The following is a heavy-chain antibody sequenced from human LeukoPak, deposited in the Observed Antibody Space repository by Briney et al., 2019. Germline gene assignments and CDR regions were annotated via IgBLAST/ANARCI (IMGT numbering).Heavy chain of an antibody. J-gene: IGHJ6*02. V-gene: IGHV4-61*05. Sequence: SETLSLTCTVSGGSISSSSYYWGWIRQPPGKGLEWIGYIYYSGSTNYNPSLKSRVTISVDTSKNQFSLKLSSVTAADTAVYYCARLITMVRGVMVYYYGMDVWGQGTTVTVSS. CDR1: GGSISSSSYY. CDR3: ARLITMVRGVMVYYYGMDV. CDR2: IYYSGST. D-gene: IGHD3-10*01.